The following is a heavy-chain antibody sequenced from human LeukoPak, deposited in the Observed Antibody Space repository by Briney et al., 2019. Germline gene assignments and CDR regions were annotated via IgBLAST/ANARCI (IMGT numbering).Heavy chain of an antibody. Sequence: ASVKVSCKASGGTFTSYGISWVRQAPGQGLEWMGWISAYNGNTNYAQKLQGRVTMTTDTSTSTAYMELRSLRSDDTAVYYCARVTPSSGYYTDEYYFDYWGQGTLVTVSS. D-gene: IGHD3-3*01. CDR1: GGTFTSYG. CDR2: ISAYNGNT. CDR3: ARVTPSSGYYTDEYYFDY. J-gene: IGHJ4*02. V-gene: IGHV1-18*01.